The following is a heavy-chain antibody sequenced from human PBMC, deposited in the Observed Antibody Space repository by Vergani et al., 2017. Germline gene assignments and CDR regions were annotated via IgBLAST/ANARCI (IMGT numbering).Heavy chain of an antibody. Sequence: QVQLVQSGAEVKKPGASVKVSCKASGYTFTSYGISWVRQATGQGLEWMGWISAYNGNTNYAQKHQGRVTMTTDTSTSTAYMALRSLRSDDTAVYYCARAPQQARKKNIVVVPVDYWGQGTLVTVSS. V-gene: IGHV1-18*01. CDR3: ARAPQQARKKNIVVVPVDY. J-gene: IGHJ4*02. D-gene: IGHD2-2*01. CDR1: GYTFTSYG. CDR2: ISAYNGNT.